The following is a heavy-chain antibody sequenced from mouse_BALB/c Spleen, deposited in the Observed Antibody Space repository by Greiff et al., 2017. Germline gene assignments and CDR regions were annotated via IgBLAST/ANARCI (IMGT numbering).Heavy chain of an antibody. CDR3: ARLPLGYYAMDY. CDR2: ISYSGST. D-gene: IGHD3-3*01. V-gene: IGHV3-2*02. J-gene: IGHJ4*01. CDR1: GYSITSDYA. Sequence: EVQLQQSGPGLVKPSQSLSLTCTVTGYSITSDYAWNWIRQFPGNKLEWMGYISYSGSTSYNPSLKSRISITRDTSKNQFFLQLNSVTTEDTATYYCARLPLGYYAMDYWGQGTSVTVSS.